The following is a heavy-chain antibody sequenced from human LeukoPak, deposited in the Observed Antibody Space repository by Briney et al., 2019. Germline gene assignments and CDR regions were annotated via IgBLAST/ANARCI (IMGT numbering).Heavy chain of an antibody. J-gene: IGHJ2*01. CDR3: ARGSSGYFDWLLNWYFDL. CDR2: IYYSGST. CDR1: GGSISSGGYS. D-gene: IGHD3-9*01. Sequence: SQTLSLTCAVSGGSISSGGYSWSWIRQHPGKGLEWIGYIYYSGSTYYNPSLKSRVTISVDTSKNQFSLKLSSVTAADTAVYYCARGSSGYFDWLLNWYFDLWGRGTLVTVSS. V-gene: IGHV4-31*11.